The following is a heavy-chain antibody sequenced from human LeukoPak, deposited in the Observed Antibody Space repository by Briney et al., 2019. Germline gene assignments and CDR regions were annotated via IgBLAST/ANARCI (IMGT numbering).Heavy chain of an antibody. CDR3: ATHYEFYYDSSGYYYRG. CDR2: FEPEDGGT. Sequence: ASVKVSCKISGYTLTDLPIHWVRQAPGKGLEWMGGFEPEDGGTMYAQKFQDRVSMTKDASTDTAYMELRSLRSEDTAVYYCATHYEFYYDSSGYYYRGWGQGTLVTVST. V-gene: IGHV1-24*01. CDR1: GYTLTDLP. D-gene: IGHD3-22*01. J-gene: IGHJ4*02.